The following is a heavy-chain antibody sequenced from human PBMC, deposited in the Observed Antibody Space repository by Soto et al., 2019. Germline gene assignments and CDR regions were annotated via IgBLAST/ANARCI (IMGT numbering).Heavy chain of an antibody. CDR3: ARGGSVSGLYYFDY. CDR1: GFTFSNYA. CDR2: LSDSGNT. D-gene: IGHD6-19*01. V-gene: IGHV3-23*01. Sequence: HPGGSLRLSCAASGFTFSNYARSWVRQRPGEGLEWVSALSDSGNTYYVDSVKGRFTISRDDSNNTLFLQMDSLRAEDTAIYYCARGGSVSGLYYFDYWGQGALVTVSS. J-gene: IGHJ4*02.